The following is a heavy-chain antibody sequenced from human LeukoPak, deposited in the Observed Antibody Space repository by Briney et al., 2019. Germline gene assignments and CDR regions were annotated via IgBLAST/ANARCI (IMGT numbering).Heavy chain of an antibody. D-gene: IGHD3-22*01. Sequence: SQTLSLTCAISGDSVSSNSAAWNWIRQSPSRGLEWLGRTYYRSKWYNDYAVSVKSRITISPDISKKHFSLQLNSVTPEDTAVYYCARDTRAYYYDSSDAFDIWGQGTMVTVSS. J-gene: IGHJ3*02. CDR1: GDSVSSNSAA. CDR2: TYYRSKWYN. CDR3: ARDTRAYYYDSSDAFDI. V-gene: IGHV6-1*01.